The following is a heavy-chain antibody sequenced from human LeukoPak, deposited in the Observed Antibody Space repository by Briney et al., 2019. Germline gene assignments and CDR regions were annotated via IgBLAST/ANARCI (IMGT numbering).Heavy chain of an antibody. CDR2: VSTSGGST. J-gene: IGHJ4*02. CDR3: ARGGPDSSDYSSLFDY. Sequence: PGGSLRLSCAASGLTFSRYAMSWVRQAPGKGLEWVSGVSTSGGSTYYADSVKGRFTISRDNSKNTLHLQMTSLRAEDTAVYYCARGGPDSSDYSSLFDYWGRGILVTVSS. V-gene: IGHV3-23*01. CDR1: GLTFSRYA. D-gene: IGHD3-22*01.